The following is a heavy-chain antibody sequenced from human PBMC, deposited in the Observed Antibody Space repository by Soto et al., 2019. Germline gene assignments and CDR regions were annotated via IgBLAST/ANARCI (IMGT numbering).Heavy chain of an antibody. CDR2: INAGNGNT. CDR3: ARELQGLDYCDY. CDR1: EYTFTSYV. Sequence: SVKVSCKASEYTFTSYVMHWVRQAPGQSLEWMGWINAGNGNTKYSQKFQDRVTITRDTSASTAYMELSSLRSEHTAVYYCARELQGLDYCDYWGHGTRVTVSS. J-gene: IGHJ4*01. D-gene: IGHD4-4*01. V-gene: IGHV1-3*01.